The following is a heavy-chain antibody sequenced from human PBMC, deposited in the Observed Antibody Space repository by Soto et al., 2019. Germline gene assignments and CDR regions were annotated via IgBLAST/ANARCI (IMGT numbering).Heavy chain of an antibody. D-gene: IGHD3-16*01. CDR3: GNSFQGHRDLDYGMDV. CDR1: GFSRYG. Sequence: QVQLVESGGGVVQPGRSLRLSCAASGFSRYGIHWVRQAPGKGLEWVAVISFDGSNKYYADTMKGRFTVSRDNSKSTFYLQMNSLTGADTAVYYCGNSFQGHRDLDYGMDVWGQGTTVTVS. V-gene: IGHV3-30*18. J-gene: IGHJ6*02. CDR2: ISFDGSNK.